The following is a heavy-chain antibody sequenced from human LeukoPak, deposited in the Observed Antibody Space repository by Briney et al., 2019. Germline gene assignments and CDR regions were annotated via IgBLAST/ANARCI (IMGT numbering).Heavy chain of an antibody. D-gene: IGHD3-3*01. CDR2: IYYSGST. CDR3: ARGGYYDFWSGLNYYYYMDV. CDR1: GGSISSGDYY. V-gene: IGHV4-30-4*08. J-gene: IGHJ6*03. Sequence: SETLSLTCTVSGGSISSGDYYWRWIRQPPGKGLEWIGYIYYSGSTYYHPSLKSRVTISVDTSKDQFSLKLSSVTAADTAVYYCARGGYYDFWSGLNYYYYMDVWGKGTTVTVSS.